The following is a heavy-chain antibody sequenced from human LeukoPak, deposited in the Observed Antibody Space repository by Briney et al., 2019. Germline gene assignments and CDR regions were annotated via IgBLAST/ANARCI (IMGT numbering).Heavy chain of an antibody. CDR2: MNPNSGNT. D-gene: IGHD3-3*01. Sequence: ASVKVSCKASGYTFTSYDIDWVRQATGQGPEWMGWMNPNSGNTGYAQKFQGRVTITRNTSISTAYMELSSLRSEDTAVYYCARRTLTIRTFHIWGQGTMVTDSS. J-gene: IGHJ3*02. CDR1: GYTFTSYD. V-gene: IGHV1-8*01. CDR3: ARRTLTIRTFHI.